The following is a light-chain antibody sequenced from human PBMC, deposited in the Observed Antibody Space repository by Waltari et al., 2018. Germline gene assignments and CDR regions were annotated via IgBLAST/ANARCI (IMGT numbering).Light chain of an antibody. CDR2: AVN. CDR3: CSYAGSYAYV. V-gene: IGLV2-11*01. J-gene: IGLJ1*01. Sequence: QSALTQPRSVSGSPGQSVTISCTGTSSDVGGYNYVSWYQQHPGKAPKLLINAVNTLPSGVPYRFSGSKSGNTASLTISGLQGEDEADYYCCSYAGSYAYVFVTGTKVTVL. CDR1: SSDVGGYNY.